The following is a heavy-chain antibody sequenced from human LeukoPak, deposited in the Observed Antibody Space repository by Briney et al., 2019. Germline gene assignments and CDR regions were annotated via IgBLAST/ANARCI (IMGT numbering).Heavy chain of an antibody. J-gene: IGHJ4*02. CDR2: IYYSGST. Sequence: SETLSLTCTDTGGSISSYYWSWIRQPPGKGLEWIGYIYYSGSTNYNPSLKSRVTISVDTSKNQFSLKLSSVTAADTAVYYCARDLGTYVFDYWGQGTLVTVSS. CDR3: ARDLGTYVFDY. CDR1: GGSISSYY. D-gene: IGHD1-14*01. V-gene: IGHV4-59*01.